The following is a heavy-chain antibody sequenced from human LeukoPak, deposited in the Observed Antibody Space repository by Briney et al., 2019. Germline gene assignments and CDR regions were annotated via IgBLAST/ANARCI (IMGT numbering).Heavy chain of an antibody. CDR2: ISGDGGST. CDR3: AKDRVGYSSSSYAFDI. V-gene: IGHV3-43*02. CDR1: GFTFDDYA. D-gene: IGHD6-6*01. Sequence: GGSLGLSCAASGFTFDDYAMHWVRQAPGKGLEWVSLISGDGGSTYYADSVKGRFTISRDNSKNSLYLQMNSLRTEDTALYYCAKDRVGYSSSSYAFDIWGQGTMVTVSS. J-gene: IGHJ3*02.